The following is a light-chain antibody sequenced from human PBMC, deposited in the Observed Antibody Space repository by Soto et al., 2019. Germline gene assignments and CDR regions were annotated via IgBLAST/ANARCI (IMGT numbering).Light chain of an antibody. CDR1: SSDVGGYRY. Sequence: QSVLTQPASVSGSPGQSITISCTGTSSDVGGYRYVSWYQQHPGKAPKLMIYEVSNRPSGVSNRFSGSKSGNTASLTISGLQAEDEADYYCSSYTSGSTYVLGTGTKV. CDR2: EVS. V-gene: IGLV2-14*01. J-gene: IGLJ1*01. CDR3: SSYTSGSTYV.